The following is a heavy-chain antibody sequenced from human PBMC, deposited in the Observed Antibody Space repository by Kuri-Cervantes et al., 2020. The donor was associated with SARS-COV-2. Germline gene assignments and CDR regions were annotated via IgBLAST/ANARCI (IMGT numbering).Heavy chain of an antibody. D-gene: IGHD2-2*02. Sequence: LRLSCTVTGDSITSGNYFWNWVRQPAGKGLEWIGRIQTSGNTNYNPSLKSRVTLSIDTSKNQFSLKLSSVTAADTAVYYCARERRYCSSTSCYNEAQRWFDPWGQGTLVTVSS. V-gene: IGHV4-61*02. CDR2: IQTSGNT. CDR3: ARERRYCSSTSCYNEAQRWFDP. J-gene: IGHJ5*02. CDR1: GDSITSGNYF.